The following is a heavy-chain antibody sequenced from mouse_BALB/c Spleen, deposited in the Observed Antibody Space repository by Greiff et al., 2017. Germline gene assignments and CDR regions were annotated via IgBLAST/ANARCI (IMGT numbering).Heavy chain of an antibody. CDR1: GFTFTDYY. Sequence: EVQRVESGGGLVQPGGSLRLSCATSGFTFTDYYMSWVRQPPGKALEWLGFIRNKANGYTTEYSASVKGRFTISRDNSQSILYLQMNTLRAEDSATYYCARVTGFYYAMDYWGQGTSVTVSS. J-gene: IGHJ4*01. V-gene: IGHV7-3*02. CDR3: ARVTGFYYAMDY. D-gene: IGHD4-1*01. CDR2: IRNKANGYTT.